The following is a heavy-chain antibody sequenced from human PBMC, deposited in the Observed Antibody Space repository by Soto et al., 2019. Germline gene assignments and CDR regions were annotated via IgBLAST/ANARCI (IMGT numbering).Heavy chain of an antibody. Sequence: QLQLQESGPGLVKPSETLSLTCTVSGVSISSSSYYWGWIRQPPGKGLEWIGSIYYSGSTYYNPSLKSRVTISVDTSKNQFSLKLSSVTAAETAVYYCARFVYGDYISDNWFDPWGQGTLVTVSS. V-gene: IGHV4-39*01. CDR1: GVSISSSSYY. J-gene: IGHJ5*02. CDR3: ARFVYGDYISDNWFDP. D-gene: IGHD4-17*01. CDR2: IYYSGST.